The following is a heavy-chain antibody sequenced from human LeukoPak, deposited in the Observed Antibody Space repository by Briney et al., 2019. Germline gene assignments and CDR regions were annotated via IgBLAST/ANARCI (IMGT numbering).Heavy chain of an antibody. V-gene: IGHV4-39*07. CDR2: INHSGST. CDR1: GVSISSDDYF. D-gene: IGHD3-9*01. J-gene: IGHJ4*02. CDR3: ARGRLTYGMRGRYFDWPSYYFDY. Sequence: SETLSLTCTVSGVSISSDDYFWGWIRQPPGKGLEWIGEINHSGSTNYNPSLKSRVTISVDTSKNQFSLRLSSVTAADTAVYYCARGRLTYGMRGRYFDWPSYYFDYWGQGTLVTVSS.